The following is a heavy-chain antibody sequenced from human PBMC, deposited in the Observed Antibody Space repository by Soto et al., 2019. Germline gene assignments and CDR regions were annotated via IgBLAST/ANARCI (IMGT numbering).Heavy chain of an antibody. V-gene: IGHV4-34*01. J-gene: IGHJ4*02. CDR3: TRGYCTSNSCHYYYDY. CDR2: INHSGST. D-gene: IGHD2-2*01. CDR1: GWSFSGYY. Sequence: PSETLSLTCAVYGWSFSGYYWSWIRQTPGKGLEWIGEINHSGSTNYNPSLKSRVTISVDTSKNLFSLKLSSVAAAATAVYYCTRGYCTSNSCHYYYDYWGQGTPVTVSS.